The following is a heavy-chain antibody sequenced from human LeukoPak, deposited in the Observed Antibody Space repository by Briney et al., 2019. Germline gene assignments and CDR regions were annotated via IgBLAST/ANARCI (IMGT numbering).Heavy chain of an antibody. Sequence: ASVKVSCKASGYTFTSYGISWVRQAPGQGLEWMGWISAYNGNTNYAQKLQGRVTMTTDTSTSTAYMELRSLRSDGTAVYYCARPTVYGSGSYYAPFDYWGQGTLVTVSS. V-gene: IGHV1-18*01. CDR3: ARPTVYGSGSYYAPFDY. J-gene: IGHJ4*02. CDR2: ISAYNGNT. CDR1: GYTFTSYG. D-gene: IGHD3-10*01.